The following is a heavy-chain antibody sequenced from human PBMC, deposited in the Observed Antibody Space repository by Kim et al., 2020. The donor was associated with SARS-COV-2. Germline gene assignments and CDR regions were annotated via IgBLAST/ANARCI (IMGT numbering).Heavy chain of an antibody. CDR2: ISWDGGST. Sequence: GGSLRLSCAASGFTFDDYTMHWVRQAPGKGLEWVSLISWDGGSTYYADSVKGRFTISRDNSKNSLYLQMNSLRTEDTALYYCAKDIGVLAAAGRNDYWGQGTLVTVSS. V-gene: IGHV3-43*01. J-gene: IGHJ4*02. CDR1: GFTFDDYT. D-gene: IGHD6-13*01. CDR3: AKDIGVLAAAGRNDY.